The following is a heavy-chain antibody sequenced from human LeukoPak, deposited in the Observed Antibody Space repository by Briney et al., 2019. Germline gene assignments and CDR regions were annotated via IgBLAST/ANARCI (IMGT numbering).Heavy chain of an antibody. Sequence: GGSLRLSCAASGFTFSRYWMHWVRQAPGKGLVWVSHINNEGSGTGYADSVKGRFTISRDNAKNTLYLQMNSLRAEDTAVYYCARGVGSGSRLRAGDYWGQGTLVTVSS. CDR3: ARGVGSGSRLRAGDY. CDR2: INNEGSGT. CDR1: GFTFSRYW. J-gene: IGHJ4*02. D-gene: IGHD1-26*01. V-gene: IGHV3-74*01.